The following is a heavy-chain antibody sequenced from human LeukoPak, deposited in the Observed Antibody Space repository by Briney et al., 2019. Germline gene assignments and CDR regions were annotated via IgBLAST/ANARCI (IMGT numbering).Heavy chain of an antibody. V-gene: IGHV1-46*01. CDR1: GYTFTSYY. D-gene: IGHD2-15*01. CDR2: INPSGGST. Sequence: ASVTVSCKASGYTFTSYYMHWVRQAPGQGLEWMGIINPSGGSTSYAQKFQGRVNMTRDTSTSTVYMELSSLRSEDTAVYYCARDVVRVAKNYYYYGMDVWGQGTTVTVSS. CDR3: ARDVVRVAKNYYYYGMDV. J-gene: IGHJ6*02.